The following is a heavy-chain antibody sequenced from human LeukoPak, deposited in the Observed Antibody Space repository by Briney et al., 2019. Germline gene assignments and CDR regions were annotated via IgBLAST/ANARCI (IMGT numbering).Heavy chain of an antibody. CDR2: IIPIFGTA. J-gene: IGHJ4*02. D-gene: IGHD6-6*01. V-gene: IGHV1-69*13. CDR3: ARADDSSSSPFDY. CDR1: GGTFSSYA. Sequence: SVKVSCKASGGTFSSYAISWVRQAPGQGLVWMGGIIPIFGTANYAQKFQGGVTITADESTSTAYMELSSLRSEDTAVYYCARADDSSSSPFDYWGQGTLVTVSS.